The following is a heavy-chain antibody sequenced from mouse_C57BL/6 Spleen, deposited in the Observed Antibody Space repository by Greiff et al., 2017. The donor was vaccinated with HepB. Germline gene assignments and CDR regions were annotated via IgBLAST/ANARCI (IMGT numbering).Heavy chain of an antibody. V-gene: IGHV3-6*01. CDR3: ARDLNWDEVWFAY. Sequence: EVQLQESGPGLVKPSQSLSLTCSVTGYSITSGYYWNWIRQFPGNKLEWMGYISYDGSNNYNPSLKNRISITRDTSKNQFFLKLNSVTTEDTATYYCARDLNWDEVWFAYWGQGTLVTVSA. D-gene: IGHD4-1*01. J-gene: IGHJ3*01. CDR1: GYSITSGYY. CDR2: ISYDGSN.